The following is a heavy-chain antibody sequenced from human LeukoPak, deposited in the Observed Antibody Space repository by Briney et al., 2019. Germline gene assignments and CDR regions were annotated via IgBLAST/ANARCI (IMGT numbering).Heavy chain of an antibody. Sequence: PSETLSLTCTVSGGSISSGSYYWNWIRQPAGKGLGWIGHIYTTGSTSYNPSLTSRVTISVDTSKNQSSLKLSSVTAADSAVYYCARGGNWNSYYFDYWGQGTLVTVSS. CDR3: ARGGNWNSYYFDY. CDR1: GGSISSGSYY. J-gene: IGHJ4*02. CDR2: IYTTGST. V-gene: IGHV4-61*09. D-gene: IGHD1-1*01.